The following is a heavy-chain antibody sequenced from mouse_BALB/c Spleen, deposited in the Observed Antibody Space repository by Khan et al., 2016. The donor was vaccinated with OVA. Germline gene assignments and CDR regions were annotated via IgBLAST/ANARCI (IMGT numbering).Heavy chain of an antibody. CDR2: IYPGNVNT. V-gene: IGHV1S56*01. CDR1: GYTFTSYY. CDR3: AREGFYGNYRACFTY. D-gene: IGHD2-1*01. J-gene: IGHJ3*01. Sequence: VQRVESGPELVKPGASVRISCKASGYTFTSYYINWVKQRPGQGLEWIGWIYPGNVNTKYNEQFKGKATLTADKSSSTAYMHLSSLTSEDSAVYFCAREGFYGNYRACFTYWGQGTLVTVSA.